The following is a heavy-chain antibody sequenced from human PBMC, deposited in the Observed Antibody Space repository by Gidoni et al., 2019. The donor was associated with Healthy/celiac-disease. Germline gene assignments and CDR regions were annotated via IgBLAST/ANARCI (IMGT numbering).Heavy chain of an antibody. CDR1: GFTFGDYA. CDR2: IRSKAYGGTT. CDR3: TRQPIVVVPAASYYYYYGMDV. V-gene: IGHV3-49*04. D-gene: IGHD2-2*01. Sequence: EVQLVESGGGLVQQGRSLRLSCTASGFTFGDYAMSWVRQAPGKGLEWVGFIRSKAYGGTTEYAASVKGRFTISRDDSKSIAYLQMNSRKTEDTAVYYCTRQPIVVVPAASYYYYYGMDVWGQGTTVTVSS. J-gene: IGHJ6*02.